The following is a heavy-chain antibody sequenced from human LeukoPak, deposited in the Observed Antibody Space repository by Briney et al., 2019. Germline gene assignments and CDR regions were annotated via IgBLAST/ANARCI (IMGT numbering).Heavy chain of an antibody. D-gene: IGHD6-13*01. J-gene: IGHJ4*02. CDR1: GFTFSSYG. Sequence: GGSLRLSCAASGFTFSSYGMHWVRQAPGKGLEWVAFIRYDGSNKYYADSVKGRFTISRDNSKNTLYLQMNSLRAEDTAVYYCARVGVLSSSWLLYWGQGTLVTVSS. CDR3: ARVGVLSSSWLLY. V-gene: IGHV3-30*02. CDR2: IRYDGSNK.